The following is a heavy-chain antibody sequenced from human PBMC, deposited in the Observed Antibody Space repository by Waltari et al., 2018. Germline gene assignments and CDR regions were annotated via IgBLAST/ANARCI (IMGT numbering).Heavy chain of an antibody. Sequence: QVQLQESGPGLVKPSETLSLTCTVSSYSISSGYYWGGIRQPPGKGLEWIGSFYHSESTYYNPSLKSRVTISVDTSKNQFSLKLRSVTAADTAVYYCASETHWYFDLWGRGTLVTVSS. V-gene: IGHV4-38-2*02. J-gene: IGHJ2*01. CDR2: FYHSEST. CDR1: SYSISSGYY. CDR3: ASETHWYFDL.